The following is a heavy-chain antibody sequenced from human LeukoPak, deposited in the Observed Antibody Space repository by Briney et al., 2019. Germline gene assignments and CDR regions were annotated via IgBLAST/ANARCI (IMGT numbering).Heavy chain of an antibody. V-gene: IGHV3-74*01. CDR1: GFTFSSYA. J-gene: IGHJ4*02. D-gene: IGHD5-18*01. CDR2: INSDGSST. CDR3: ARAVQLWAESDY. Sequence: GGSLRLSCAASGFTFSSYAMTWVRQAPGKGLVWVSRINSDGSSTSYADSVKGRFTISRDNAKNTLYLQMNSLRAEDTAVYYCARAVQLWAESDYWGQGTLVTVSS.